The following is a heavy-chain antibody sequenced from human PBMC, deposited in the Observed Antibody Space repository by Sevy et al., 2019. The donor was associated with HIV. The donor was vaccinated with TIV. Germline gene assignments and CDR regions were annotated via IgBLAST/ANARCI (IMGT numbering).Heavy chain of an antibody. V-gene: IGHV4-59*13. D-gene: IGHD1-1*01. CDR2: FYYSGTT. J-gene: IGHJ4*02. CDR1: GGSISSYF. CDR3: TRDDFSNPRATVY. Sequence: SETLSLTCTVSGGSISSYFWPWIRLPPGKGLEWMGHFYYSGTTDYNPSLKSRVTISADTSKNQFSLQLRSVTAADTAVYYWTRDDFSNPRATVYWGQGILVTVSS.